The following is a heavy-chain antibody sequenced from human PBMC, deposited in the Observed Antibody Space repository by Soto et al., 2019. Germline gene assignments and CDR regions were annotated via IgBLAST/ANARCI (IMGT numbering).Heavy chain of an antibody. V-gene: IGHV4-39*01. CDR1: GASFTGTTYY. CDR3: ARHAIFGVVTTNSNWFDP. D-gene: IGHD3-3*01. CDR2: IFYSGST. Sequence: PSETLSLTCPASGASFTGTTYYWGWFRRPPGRGLEWIASIFYSGSTYYNPSLKSRVTISVDTSKSQFSLKLSSVTAADTAVYYCARHAIFGVVTTNSNWFDPWGQGTLVTVSS. J-gene: IGHJ5*02.